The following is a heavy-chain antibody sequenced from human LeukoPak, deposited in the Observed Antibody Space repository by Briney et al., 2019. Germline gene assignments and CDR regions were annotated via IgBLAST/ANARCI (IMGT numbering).Heavy chain of an antibody. J-gene: IGHJ3*02. CDR1: GASIRSGDYY. D-gene: IGHD2-15*01. Sequence: SETLSLTCTVSGASIRSGDYYWSWIRQPPGTGLEWIGHIYDSGSTYYNPSLKSRITISVDTSENRFSLKLSSVTATDTAVYYCARDCSGGSCYGAFDIWGQGTMVTVSS. CDR2: IYDSGST. V-gene: IGHV4-30-4*01. CDR3: ARDCSGGSCYGAFDI.